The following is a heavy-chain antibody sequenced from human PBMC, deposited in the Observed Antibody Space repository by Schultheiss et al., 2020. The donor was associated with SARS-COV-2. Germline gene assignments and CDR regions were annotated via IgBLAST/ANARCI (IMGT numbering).Heavy chain of an antibody. CDR2: INHSGST. V-gene: IGHV4-34*01. Sequence: SETQSLTCAVYGGSFSGYYWSWIRQPPGKGLEWIGEINHSGSTNYNPSLKSRVTISVDTSKNQFSLKLSSVTAADTAVYYCARGGPGRYFDYWGQGTLVTVSS. CDR3: ARGGPGRYFDY. J-gene: IGHJ4*02. CDR1: GGSFSGYY. D-gene: IGHD3-9*01.